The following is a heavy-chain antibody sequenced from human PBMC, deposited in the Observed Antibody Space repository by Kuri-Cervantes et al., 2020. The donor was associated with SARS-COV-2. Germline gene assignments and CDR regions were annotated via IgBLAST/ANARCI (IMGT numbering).Heavy chain of an antibody. Sequence: GGSLRLSCAASGFTFSSYRMSWVRQAPGKGLEWVANIKQDGSEKYYVDSVKGRFTISRDNAKNSLYLQMNSLRAEDTAVYYCARDWLRGGFDYWGQGTLVTVSS. J-gene: IGHJ4*02. CDR3: ARDWLRGGFDY. D-gene: IGHD3-9*01. CDR2: IKQDGSEK. CDR1: GFTFSSYR. V-gene: IGHV3-7*05.